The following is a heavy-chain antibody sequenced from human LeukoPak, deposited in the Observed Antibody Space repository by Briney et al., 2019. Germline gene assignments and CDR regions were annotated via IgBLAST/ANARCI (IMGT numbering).Heavy chain of an antibody. Sequence: SETLSLTCTVSGGSISYYYWSWIRQSPGQGLEWIGYIYYSETTNYNPSLKSRVTISVDTSKNQFSLQLRSVTAADSAVYYCAREDPQTRVPEGMDVWGQGTTVTVSS. J-gene: IGHJ6*02. D-gene: IGHD4/OR15-4a*01. CDR1: GGSISYYY. V-gene: IGHV4-59*01. CDR2: IYYSETT. CDR3: AREDPQTRVPEGMDV.